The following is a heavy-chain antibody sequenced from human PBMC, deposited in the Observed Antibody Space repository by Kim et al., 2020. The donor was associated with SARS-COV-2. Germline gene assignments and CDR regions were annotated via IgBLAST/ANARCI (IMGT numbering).Heavy chain of an antibody. CDR2: INPNSGGT. V-gene: IGHV1-2*06. Sequence: ASVKVSCKASGYTFTGYYMHWVRQAPGQGLEWMGRINPNSGGTNYAQKFQGRVTMTRDTSISTAYMELSRLRSDDTAVYYCAREGGYDSPYYYYGVWVWGQGATVTVSS. CDR1: GYTFTGYY. D-gene: IGHD5-12*01. CDR3: AREGGYDSPYYYYGVWV. J-gene: IGHJ6*01.